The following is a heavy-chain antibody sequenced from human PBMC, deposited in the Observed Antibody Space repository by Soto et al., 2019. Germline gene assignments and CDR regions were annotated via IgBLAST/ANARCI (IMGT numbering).Heavy chain of an antibody. CDR2: ISGFDCQT. CDR3: ARVDPRGVAAGSDD. D-gene: IGHD6-19*01. V-gene: IGHV1-18*01. CDR1: GHTFASHG. Sequence: GSSVWCPCKPSGHTFASHGFSWVRQPPEQGLEWMGWISGFDCQTNYALKFQGRVTLTTDTSTSTAYMELRSLRSDDTAGSFCARVDPRGVAAGSDDGGR. J-gene: IGHJ2*01.